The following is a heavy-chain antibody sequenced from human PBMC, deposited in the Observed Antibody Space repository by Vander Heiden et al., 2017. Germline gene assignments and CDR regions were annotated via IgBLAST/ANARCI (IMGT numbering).Heavy chain of an antibody. J-gene: IGHJ4*02. V-gene: IGHV3-30*04. CDR2: IAYDGSNK. Sequence: QVQLVESGGGVVQPGRSLSLPCAASGFPFSGYAMHWVRQAPGKGLEWVAVIAYDGSNKYYADSVKGRFTISRDNSKNTLYLQMNSLRAEDTAVYYCARDNGYSYGYQYFDYWGQGTLVTVSS. CDR3: ARDNGYSYGYQYFDY. CDR1: GFPFSGYA. D-gene: IGHD5-18*01.